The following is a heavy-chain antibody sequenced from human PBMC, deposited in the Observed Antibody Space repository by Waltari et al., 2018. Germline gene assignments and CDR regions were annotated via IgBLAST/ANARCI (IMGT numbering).Heavy chain of an antibody. CDR3: ATDWGYCSDDSCYVGERGDY. CDR2: FDPERRDT. Sequence: VQLIQSGAEVKKPGASVRLSCKVSGYRLTELSIHWVRRPPGKGLEWMGGFDPERRDTTYAQRFQGRVTMTEDTSTDTAYMELRSLTSDDTAVFYCATDWGYCSDDSCYVGERGDYWGQGTLVTVSS. J-gene: IGHJ4*02. D-gene: IGHD2-15*01. V-gene: IGHV1-24*01. CDR1: GYRLTELS.